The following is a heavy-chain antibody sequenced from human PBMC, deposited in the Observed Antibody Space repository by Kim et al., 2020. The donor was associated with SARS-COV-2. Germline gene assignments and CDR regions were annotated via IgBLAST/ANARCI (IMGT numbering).Heavy chain of an antibody. D-gene: IGHD6-6*01. Sequence: ASVKVSCKASGYTFTSYYMHWVRQAPGQGLEWMGIINPSGGSTSYAQKFQGRVTMTRDTSTSTVYMELSSLRSEDTAVYYCARDRNSSSLYYYYGMDVWGQGTTVTVSS. V-gene: IGHV1-46*01. CDR2: INPSGGST. CDR1: GYTFTSYY. J-gene: IGHJ6*02. CDR3: ARDRNSSSLYYYYGMDV.